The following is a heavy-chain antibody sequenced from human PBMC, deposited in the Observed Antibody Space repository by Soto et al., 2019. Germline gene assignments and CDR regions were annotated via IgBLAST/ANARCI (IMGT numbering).Heavy chain of an antibody. CDR2: INAGNGNT. CDR1: GYTFTSYA. V-gene: IGHV1-3*01. D-gene: IGHD4-17*01. Sequence: ASVKVSCKASGYTFTSYAMHWVRQAPGQRLEWMGWINAGNGNTKYSQKFQSRVTITRDTSASTAYMELSSLRSEDTAVYYCATQPTTVTTMDEWYYYGMDVWGQGTTVTVSS. J-gene: IGHJ6*02. CDR3: ATQPTTVTTMDEWYYYGMDV.